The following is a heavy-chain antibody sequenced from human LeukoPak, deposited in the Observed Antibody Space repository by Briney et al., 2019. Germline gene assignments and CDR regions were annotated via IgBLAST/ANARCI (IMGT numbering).Heavy chain of an antibody. D-gene: IGHD6-19*01. CDR3: ARDSSGWHGGSY. CDR1: GFTFSSYA. CDR2: ISYDGSNK. Sequence: GGSLRLSCAASGFTFSSYAMHWVRQAPGKGLEWVDVISYDGSNKYYAASVKGRFTISRDNSKNTLYLQMNSLRAEDTAVYYCARDSSGWHGGSYCGQGSLVTVSS. J-gene: IGHJ4*02. V-gene: IGHV3-30-3*01.